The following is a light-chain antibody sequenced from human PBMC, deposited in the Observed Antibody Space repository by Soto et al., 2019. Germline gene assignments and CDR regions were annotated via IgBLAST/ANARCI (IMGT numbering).Light chain of an antibody. J-gene: IGLJ2*01. CDR1: SSDVGIYNH. Sequence: QSVLTQPASVSGSPGQSITISCTGTSSDVGIYNHVSWYQQHPGKAPKLMIYDVNNRPSGVSTRFSGSKSGNTASLTISGLQAEDEADYYCSSYADDYSVVFGGGTQLTVL. CDR2: DVN. CDR3: SSYADDYSVV. V-gene: IGLV2-14*01.